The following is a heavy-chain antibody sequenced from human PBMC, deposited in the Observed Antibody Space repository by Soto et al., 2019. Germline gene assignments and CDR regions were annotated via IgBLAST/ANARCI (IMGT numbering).Heavy chain of an antibody. CDR2: IYYSGST. J-gene: IGHJ3*02. D-gene: IGHD2-15*01. Sequence: PSETLSLTCIVSGGSSSSADYYWSWVRQPPGKGLEWIGYIYYSGSTYYNPSLKSRLTISVDTSKNQSSLKLSSVTAADTAVYYCARAATGWGNAFDTWGQGTMVTVS. CDR1: GGSSSSADYY. CDR3: ARAATGWGNAFDT. V-gene: IGHV4-30-4*01.